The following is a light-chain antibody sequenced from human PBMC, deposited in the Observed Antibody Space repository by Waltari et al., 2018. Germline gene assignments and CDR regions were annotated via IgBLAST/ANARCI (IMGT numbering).Light chain of an antibody. J-gene: IGKJ5*01. CDR2: WAS. CDR3: QQYFSSPLT. CDR1: EIVLYSSNNKDH. V-gene: IGKV4-1*01. Sequence: DIVMNQSPDSLPVSLGERATMNCKSSEIVLYSSNNKDHLAWYQQKPGQSPKLLISWASTREDGVPDRFSGSGSGTDFTLTISSLQAEDVAIYYCQQYFSSPLTFGQGTRLEIK.